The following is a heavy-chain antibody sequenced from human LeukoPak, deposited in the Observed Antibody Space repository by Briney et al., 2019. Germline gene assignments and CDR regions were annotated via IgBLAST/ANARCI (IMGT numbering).Heavy chain of an antibody. D-gene: IGHD2/OR15-2a*01. CDR1: GLTFHNTW. J-gene: IGHJ3*01. Sequence: GGSLRLSCAASGLTFHNTWMHWIRQAPGKGLVWVSRIISDGITTTYADSVKGRFTISRDNAKNTLYLQMISLRADDTAVYYCAADGEYAFLVWGQGTMVTVSS. V-gene: IGHV3-74*01. CDR3: AADGEYAFLV. CDR2: IISDGITT.